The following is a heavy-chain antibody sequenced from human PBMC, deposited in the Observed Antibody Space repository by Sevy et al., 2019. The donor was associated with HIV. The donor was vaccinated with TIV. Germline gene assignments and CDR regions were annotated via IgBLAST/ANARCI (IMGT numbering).Heavy chain of an antibody. V-gene: IGHV3-21*06. CDR2: VSGSSNYI. D-gene: IGHD1-26*01. J-gene: IGHJ4*02. Sequence: GGSLRLSCAASGFTFSGYSMNWVRQAPGKGLEWVSSVSGSSNYIYYAESLKGRFIISRDNAKDTLYLQMNSLRADDTAVYYCARGPPDGSYDYFDYWGQGTLVTVSS. CDR3: ARGPPDGSYDYFDY. CDR1: GFTFSGYS.